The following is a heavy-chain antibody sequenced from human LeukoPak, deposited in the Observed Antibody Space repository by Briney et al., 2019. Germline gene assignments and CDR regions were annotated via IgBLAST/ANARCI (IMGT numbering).Heavy chain of an antibody. CDR1: GFTFSSYA. CDR3: AKDSRPPYSSSCVRGGY. V-gene: IGHV3-23*01. Sequence: AGSLSLSCAASGFTFSSYAMSWVRQAPGKGLEWVSAISGSGGSTYYADSVKGRFTISRDNSKNTLYLQMNSLRAEDTAVYYCAKDSRPPYSSSCVRGGYWGQRILVTVSS. J-gene: IGHJ4*02. D-gene: IGHD6-6*01. CDR2: ISGSGGST.